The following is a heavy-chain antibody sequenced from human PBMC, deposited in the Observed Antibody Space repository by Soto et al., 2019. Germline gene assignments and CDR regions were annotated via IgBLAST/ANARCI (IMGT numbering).Heavy chain of an antibody. CDR2: IIPIFGTA. V-gene: IGHV1-69*12. CDR3: ARAPPGTMVRGDYWYFDL. J-gene: IGHJ2*01. D-gene: IGHD3-10*01. CDR1: GGTFSSYA. Sequence: QVQLVQSGAEVKKPGSSVKVSCKASGGTFSSYAISWVRQAPGQGLEWMGGIIPIFGTANYAQKFQGRVTITADESTSTAYMELSSLRSEDTAVYYCARAPPGTMVRGDYWYFDLWGRVTLVTGSS.